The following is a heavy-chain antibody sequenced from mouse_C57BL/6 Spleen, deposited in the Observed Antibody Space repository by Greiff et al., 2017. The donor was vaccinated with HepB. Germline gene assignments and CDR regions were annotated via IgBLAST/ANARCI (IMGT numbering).Heavy chain of an antibody. D-gene: IGHD2-5*01. V-gene: IGHV5-6*01. CDR3: AGEGAYYSNYFDY. J-gene: IGHJ2*01. CDR1: GFTFSSYG. CDR2: ISSGGSYT. Sequence: EVKLLESGGDLVKPGASLKLSCAASGFTFSSYGMSWVRQTPDKRLEWVATISSGGSYTYYPDSVKGRFTISRDNAKNTLYLQLSSLKSEDTAMYYYAGEGAYYSNYFDYWGQGTTLTVSS.